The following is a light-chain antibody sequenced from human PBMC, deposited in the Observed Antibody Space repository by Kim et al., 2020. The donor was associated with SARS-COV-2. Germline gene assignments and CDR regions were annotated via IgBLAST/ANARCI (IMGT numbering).Light chain of an antibody. CDR2: HTS. CDR3: LLSYSGARV. V-gene: IGLV7-46*01. J-gene: IGLJ3*02. Sequence: QAVVTQEPSLIVSPGGTVTLTCGSSTVAVTSGHYPYWFQQNPGQAPRTLIYHTSNRQSWTPARFSGSLVGGKAALTLSGAQPEDEAEYYCLLSYSGARVFGGGTQLTVL. CDR1: TVAVTSGHY.